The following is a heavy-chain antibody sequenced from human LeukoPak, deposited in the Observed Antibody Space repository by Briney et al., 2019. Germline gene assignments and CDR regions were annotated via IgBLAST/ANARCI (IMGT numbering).Heavy chain of an antibody. CDR2: INPNSGGT. CDR1: GYTFTSYG. Sequence: ASVKVSCKASGYTFTSYGISWVRQAPGQGLEWMGWINPNSGGTHYAQKFQGRVTMTRDTSISTAYMELSRLRSDDTAVYYCARDLYYYGSGSCPWGQGTLVTVSS. V-gene: IGHV1-2*02. CDR3: ARDLYYYGSGSCP. J-gene: IGHJ5*02. D-gene: IGHD3-10*01.